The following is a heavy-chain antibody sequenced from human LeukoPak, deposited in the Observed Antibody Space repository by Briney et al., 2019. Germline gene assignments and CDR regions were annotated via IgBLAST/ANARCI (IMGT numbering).Heavy chain of an antibody. CDR1: GYTFTSYA. D-gene: IGHD3-22*01. CDR2: INAGNGNT. V-gene: IGHV1-3*01. CDR3: ATVHRSSGYYWSYYFDY. Sequence: ASVKVSCKASGYTFTSYAMHWVRQAPGQRLEWLGWINAGNGNTKYSQKFQGRVTMTEDTSTDTAYMELSSLRSEDTAVYYCATVHRSSGYYWSYYFDYWGQGTLVTVSS. J-gene: IGHJ4*02.